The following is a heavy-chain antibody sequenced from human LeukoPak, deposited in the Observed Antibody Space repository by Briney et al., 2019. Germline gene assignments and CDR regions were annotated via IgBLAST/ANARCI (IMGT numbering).Heavy chain of an antibody. V-gene: IGHV3-30*18. CDR3: AKGRWDGDIVVVVAAEPYGMDV. D-gene: IGHD2-15*01. CDR1: GFTFSSYG. Sequence: PGRSLRLSCAASGFTFSSYGMHWVRQAPGKGLECVAVISYDGSNKYYADSVKGRFTISRDNSKNTLYLQMNSLRAEDTAVYYCAKGRWDGDIVVVVAAEPYGMDVWGQGTTVTVSS. J-gene: IGHJ6*02. CDR2: ISYDGSNK.